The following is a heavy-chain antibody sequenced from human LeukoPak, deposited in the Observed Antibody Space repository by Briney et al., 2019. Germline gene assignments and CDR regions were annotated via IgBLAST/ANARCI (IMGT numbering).Heavy chain of an antibody. V-gene: IGHV3-53*01. Sequence: GGSLRLSCAASGFTVSSNYMSWVRQAPGKGLEWVSVIYSGGSTYYADFVKGRFTISRDNSKNTLYLQMNSLRAEDTAVYYCASHMTTVTTFDYWGQGTLVTVSS. J-gene: IGHJ4*02. CDR1: GFTVSSNY. D-gene: IGHD4-17*01. CDR3: ASHMTTVTTFDY. CDR2: IYSGGST.